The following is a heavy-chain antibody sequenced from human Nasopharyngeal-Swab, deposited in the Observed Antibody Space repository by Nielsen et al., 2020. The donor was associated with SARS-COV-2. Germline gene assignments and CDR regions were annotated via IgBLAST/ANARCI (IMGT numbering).Heavy chain of an antibody. CDR1: GFAFGNYW. J-gene: IGHJ4*02. CDR3: ARDPYYDSAGGAYYFDY. Sequence: GESLKISCVASGFAFGNYWMTWVRQAPGKGLESVATINQDGSDISYVGSVKGRFTISRDNAKNSLFLEMNSLRDEDTAMYYCARDPYYDSAGGAYYFDYWGQGTLVTVSS. D-gene: IGHD3-10*01. V-gene: IGHV3-7*01. CDR2: INQDGSDI.